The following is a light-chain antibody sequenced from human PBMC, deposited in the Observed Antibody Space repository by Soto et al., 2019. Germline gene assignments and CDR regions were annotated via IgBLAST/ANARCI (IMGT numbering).Light chain of an antibody. V-gene: IGKV3-20*01. J-gene: IGKJ5*01. CDR3: QQYERSPIT. Sequence: EIVLTQSPGTLSLSPGERATLSYRASQSVASKSLAWYQQKPGQAPRLLIYGASSRATGIPDRFSGSGSGTDFTLTISRLEPEDFAVYCCQQYERSPITFGQGTRLEIK. CDR2: GAS. CDR1: QSVASKS.